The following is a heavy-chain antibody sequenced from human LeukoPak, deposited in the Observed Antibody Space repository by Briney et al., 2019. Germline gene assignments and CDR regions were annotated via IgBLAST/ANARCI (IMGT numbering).Heavy chain of an antibody. CDR2: INPDSGDT. CDR3: ARDPVREYYYGLEYYFDY. Sequence: GASVKVSCKASGYRLTGLYIHWVRQAPGQGLEWMGWINPDSGDTNHAQTFQGRVTMTRDTSISTVYLELSSLTSDDTAVYYCARDPVREYYYGLEYYFDYWGQGTLVTVST. CDR1: GYRLTGLY. V-gene: IGHV1-2*02. D-gene: IGHD2/OR15-2a*01. J-gene: IGHJ4*02.